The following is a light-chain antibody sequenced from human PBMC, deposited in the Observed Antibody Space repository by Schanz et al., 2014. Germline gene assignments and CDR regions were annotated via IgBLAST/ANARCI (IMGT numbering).Light chain of an antibody. CDR3: CSYAGSSTWV. CDR2: EGT. Sequence: QSSLTQPASVSGSLGQWITLSCIGGSSDVGSYILVSWYQQHPGKAPKLIIYEGTKRPSGVSNRFSGSRSGTTASLTVSGLQAEDEADYYCCSYAGSSTWVFGGGTKLTVL. CDR1: SSDVGSYIL. J-gene: IGLJ3*02. V-gene: IGLV2-23*01.